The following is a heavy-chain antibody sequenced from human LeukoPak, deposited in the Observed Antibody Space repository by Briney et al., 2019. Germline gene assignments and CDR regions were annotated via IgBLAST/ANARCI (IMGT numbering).Heavy chain of an antibody. J-gene: IGHJ4*02. Sequence: GGSLRLXCAASGFTFDDYGMSWVRLAPGKGLESVSGINWNGGSTGYADSVKGRFTISRDNAKNSLYLQMNSLRAEDTALYYCARTGYDFWSGRDYWGQGTLVTVSS. CDR3: ARTGYDFWSGRDY. CDR2: INWNGGST. V-gene: IGHV3-20*04. D-gene: IGHD3-3*01. CDR1: GFTFDDYG.